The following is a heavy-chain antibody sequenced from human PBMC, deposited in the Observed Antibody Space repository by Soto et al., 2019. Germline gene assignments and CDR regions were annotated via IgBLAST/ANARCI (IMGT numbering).Heavy chain of an antibody. CDR1: GFTFSSYA. V-gene: IGHV3-23*01. D-gene: IGHD3-3*01. Sequence: PGGSLRLSCAASGFTFSSYAMSWVRQGPGKGLEWVSAISGSGGSTYYADSVKGRFTVSRDKSKNTLYLQMNSLRAEDTAVYYCAKDGVTIFGVVPRYMGVWGRGTTVTVSS. J-gene: IGHJ6*03. CDR3: AKDGVTIFGVVPRYMGV. CDR2: ISGSGGST.